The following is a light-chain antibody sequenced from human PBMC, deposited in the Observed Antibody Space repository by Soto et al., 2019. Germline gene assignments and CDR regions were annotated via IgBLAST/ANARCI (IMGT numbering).Light chain of an antibody. Sequence: EMVLTQSPGTLSLSPGESATHSCRASQSVSSSFLAWYQQKRGQAPRLLIYGASSRATDIPDRFSGSGSGTDFTLTISRLEPEDFAVYYCQQYGSSSTFGQGTRLEIK. CDR1: QSVSSSF. CDR2: GAS. CDR3: QQYGSSST. V-gene: IGKV3-20*01. J-gene: IGKJ5*01.